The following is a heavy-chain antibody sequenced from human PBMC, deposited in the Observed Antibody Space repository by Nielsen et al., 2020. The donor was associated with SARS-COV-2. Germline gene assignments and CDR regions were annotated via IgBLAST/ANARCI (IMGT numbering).Heavy chain of an antibody. V-gene: IGHV3-30*12. CDR3: AKGVGASRWVDY. CDR1: GFTFSSYG. Sequence: GGSLRLSCAASGFTFSSYGMHWVRQAPGKGLEWVAVISYDGSNKYYADSVKGRFTISRDNSKNTLYLQMNSLRAEDTAVYYCAKGVGASRWVDYWGQGTLVTVSS. D-gene: IGHD1-26*01. CDR2: ISYDGSNK. J-gene: IGHJ4*02.